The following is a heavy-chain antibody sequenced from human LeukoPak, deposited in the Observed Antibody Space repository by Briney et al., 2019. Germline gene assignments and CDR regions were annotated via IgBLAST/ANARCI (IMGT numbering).Heavy chain of an antibody. V-gene: IGHV4-61*02. CDR2: IYTSGST. CDR3: AREGRDYYYYYIYV. D-gene: IGHD3-10*01. Sequence: SQTLSLTCTVSGVSISSGSDYWRWIRQPAGKGLEWIGSIYTSGSTNYNPALESRVTISVDTSKNQFSLKLSSVTAADTAIYYCAREGRDYYYYYIYVWGKGTTVTVSS. J-gene: IGHJ6*03. CDR1: GVSISSGSDY.